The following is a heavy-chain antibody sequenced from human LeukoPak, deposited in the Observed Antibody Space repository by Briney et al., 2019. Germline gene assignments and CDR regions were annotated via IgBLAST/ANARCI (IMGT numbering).Heavy chain of an antibody. V-gene: IGHV3-21*01. CDR2: ISSSSSSI. D-gene: IGHD3-16*01. Sequence: GGSLRLSCAASGFTFSTYSMNWVRQAPGKGLEWVSSISSSSSSIYYADSVKGRFTISRDNAKNSLYLQMNSLRAEDTAVYYCARVGSMGDYFDYWGQGTLVTVSS. CDR1: GFTFSTYS. CDR3: ARVGSMGDYFDY. J-gene: IGHJ4*02.